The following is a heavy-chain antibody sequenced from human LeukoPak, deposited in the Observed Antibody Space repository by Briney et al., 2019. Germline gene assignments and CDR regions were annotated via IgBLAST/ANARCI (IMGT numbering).Heavy chain of an antibody. CDR3: ARANFRGAVAGFDY. J-gene: IGHJ4*02. D-gene: IGHD6-19*01. V-gene: IGHV1-8*02. CDR2: MNPNSGNT. CDR1: GYTFNSYG. Sequence: ASVKVSCKASGYTFNSYGISWVRQATGQGLEWMGWMNPNSGNTGYAQKFQGRVTMTRNTSISTAYMELSSLRSEDTAVYYCARANFRGAVAGFDYWGQGTLVTVSS.